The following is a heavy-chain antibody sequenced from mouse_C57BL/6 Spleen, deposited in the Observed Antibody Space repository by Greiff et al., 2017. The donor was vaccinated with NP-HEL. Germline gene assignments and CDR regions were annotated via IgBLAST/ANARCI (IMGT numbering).Heavy chain of an antibody. CDR1: GYAFSSSW. V-gene: IGHV1-82*01. CDR3: ARKEDGYYSYAMDY. D-gene: IGHD2-3*01. J-gene: IGHJ4*01. CDR2: IYPGDGDT. Sequence: QVQLQQSGPELVKPGASVKISCKASGYAFSSSWMNWVKQRPGKGLEWIGRIYPGDGDTNYNGKFKGKATLTADKSSSTAYMQLSSLTSEDSAVYFCARKEDGYYSYAMDYWGQGTSVTVSS.